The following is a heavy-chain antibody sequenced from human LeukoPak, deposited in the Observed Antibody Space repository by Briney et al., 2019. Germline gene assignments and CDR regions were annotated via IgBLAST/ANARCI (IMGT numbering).Heavy chain of an antibody. CDR3: ARGSAFFD. J-gene: IGHJ4*02. Sequence: SETLSLTCTVSGYSISSGYYWNWIRQPPGKGLEWIGEINNSGSTNYNPSLKSRVTISRDTSKNQFSLKLSSVTAADTAVYYCARGSAFFDWGQGTLVTVSS. CDR2: INNSGST. V-gene: IGHV4-38-2*02. D-gene: IGHD3-3*01. CDR1: GYSISSGYY.